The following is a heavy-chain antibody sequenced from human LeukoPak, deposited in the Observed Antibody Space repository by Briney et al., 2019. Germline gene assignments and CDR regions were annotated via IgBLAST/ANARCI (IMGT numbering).Heavy chain of an antibody. CDR1: GYTFTSYD. Sequence: GASVKVSCEASGYTFTSYDINWVRQATGQGLEWMGWMNPNSGNTGYAQKFQGRVTMTRNTSISTAYMELSSLRSEDTAVYYCARVERADSSSWYSFFGYWGQGTLVTVSS. V-gene: IGHV1-8*01. CDR3: ARVERADSSSWYSFFGY. CDR2: MNPNSGNT. D-gene: IGHD6-13*01. J-gene: IGHJ4*02.